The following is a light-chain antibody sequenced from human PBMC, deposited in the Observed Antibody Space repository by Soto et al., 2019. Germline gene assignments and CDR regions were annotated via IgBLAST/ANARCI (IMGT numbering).Light chain of an antibody. CDR1: SSDVGGYNY. J-gene: IGLJ1*01. Sequence: SALTQPASVSGSPGQSITISCTGTSSDVGGYNYVSWYQQHPGKGPNLMIYDVTNRPSGVSNRFSGSKSGNTASLTISGLQAEDEADYYCSSYTSSSTLYVFGTGTKVTVL. V-gene: IGLV2-14*01. CDR2: DVT. CDR3: SSYTSSSTLYV.